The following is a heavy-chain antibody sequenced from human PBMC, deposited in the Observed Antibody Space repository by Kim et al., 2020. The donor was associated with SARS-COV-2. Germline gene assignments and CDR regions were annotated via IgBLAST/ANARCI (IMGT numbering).Heavy chain of an antibody. Sequence: GGSLRLSYAASGFTFSSYAMHWVRQAPGKGLEWVAVIWYDGSNKYYADSVKGRFTISRDNSKNTLYLQMNSLRAEDTAVYYCAKARVRLWGAFDIWGQGT. J-gene: IGHJ3*02. CDR1: GFTFSSYA. D-gene: IGHD3-16*01. CDR2: IWYDGSNK. CDR3: AKARVRLWGAFDI. V-gene: IGHV3-33*06.